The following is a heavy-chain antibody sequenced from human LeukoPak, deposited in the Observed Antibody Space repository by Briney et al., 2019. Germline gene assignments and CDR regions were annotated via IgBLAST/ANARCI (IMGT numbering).Heavy chain of an antibody. J-gene: IGHJ4*02. CDR2: IYPGDSDT. V-gene: IGHV5-51*01. Sequence: GESLKTSCKGSGYSFTNFWIGWVRQMPGKGLEWMGIIYPGDSDTRYSPSVQGQVTISADKSINTAYLQWSSLKASDTAMYFCARRIAAAETFDYWGQGSLVTVSS. CDR3: ARRIAAAETFDY. CDR1: GYSFTNFW. D-gene: IGHD6-13*01.